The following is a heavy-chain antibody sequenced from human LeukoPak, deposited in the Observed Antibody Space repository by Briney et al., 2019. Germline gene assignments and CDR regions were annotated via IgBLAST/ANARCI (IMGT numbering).Heavy chain of an antibody. Sequence: HSGGSLRLSCAASGFIFSSYDMHWVRQATGKGLEWVSSIAITGNTYYSGSVKGRFTISRENAKNSLYLQMNSLRAGDTAVYYCARGLTGGLDSWGQGTLVTVSS. CDR2: IAITGNT. J-gene: IGHJ5*01. CDR3: ARGLTGGLDS. CDR1: GFIFSSYD. V-gene: IGHV3-13*04. D-gene: IGHD1-26*01.